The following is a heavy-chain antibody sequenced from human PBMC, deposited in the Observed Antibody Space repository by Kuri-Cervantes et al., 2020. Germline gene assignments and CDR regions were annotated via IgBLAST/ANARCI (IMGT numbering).Heavy chain of an antibody. CDR2: IYYSGST. CDR1: GGSISSGGYY. D-gene: IGHD2-21*02. J-gene: IGHJ4*02. CDR3: AKTSSCGGDCYSGGEYYFDY. V-gene: IGHV4-31*03. Sequence: SETLSLTCTVSGGSISSGGYYWSWIRQHPGKGLEWIGYIYYSGSTYYNPSLKSRVTISVDTSKNQFSLKLSSVTAADTAVYYCAKTSSCGGDCYSGGEYYFDYWGQGTLVTVSS.